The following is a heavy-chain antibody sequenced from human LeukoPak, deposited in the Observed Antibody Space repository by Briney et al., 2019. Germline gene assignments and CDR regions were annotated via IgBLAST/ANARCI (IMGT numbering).Heavy chain of an antibody. V-gene: IGHV3-21*01. J-gene: IGHJ4*02. CDR3: ARATYSSRFGDDY. Sequence: PGGSLRLSCAASGLTFSSYSMNWVRQAPGKGLEWVSSISSSSSYIYYADSVKGRFTISRDNAKNSLYLQMNSLRAEDTAVYYCARATYSSRFGDDYWGQGTLVTVSS. D-gene: IGHD6-13*01. CDR1: GLTFSSYS. CDR2: ISSSSSYI.